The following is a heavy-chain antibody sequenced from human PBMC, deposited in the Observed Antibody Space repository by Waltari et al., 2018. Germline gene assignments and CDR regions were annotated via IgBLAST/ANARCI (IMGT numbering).Heavy chain of an antibody. J-gene: IGHJ5*02. D-gene: IGHD3-16*01. Sequence: QEQLQESGPGLVKPSQTLSLTCAISGDSVSGNSAGWSWIRQSPSLGLEWLGRTYYRSTLIHDYALSLKSRISITADSSKNQLTLQVNSLTPDDTAVYYCAKGLGGSVLSAWGRGTLVTVSS. CDR2: TYYRSTLIH. CDR3: AKGLGGSVLSA. CDR1: GDSVSGNSAG. V-gene: IGHV6-1*01.